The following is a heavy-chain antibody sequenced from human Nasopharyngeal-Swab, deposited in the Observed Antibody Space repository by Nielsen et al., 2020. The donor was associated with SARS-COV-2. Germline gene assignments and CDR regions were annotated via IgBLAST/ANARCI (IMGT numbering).Heavy chain of an antibody. D-gene: IGHD3-22*01. Sequence: WVRQAPGQGLEWVGGLIPVFGTTHYSQKFQDRLRVTADASTDTAYIELSSLRSDDTAVYYCVRAINYYYDGSGYPSYGLDVWGQGTTVTVSS. CDR3: VRAINYYYDGSGYPSYGLDV. J-gene: IGHJ6*02. CDR2: LIPVFGTT. V-gene: IGHV1-69*01.